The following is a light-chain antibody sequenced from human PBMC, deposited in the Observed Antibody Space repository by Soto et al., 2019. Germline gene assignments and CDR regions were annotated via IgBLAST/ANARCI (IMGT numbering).Light chain of an antibody. CDR3: QQYNSYSWT. J-gene: IGKJ1*01. Sequence: IKMTQSPSTLSASVGDRVTITCRASQSISSWLAWYQQKPGKAPKLLIYKASSLDSGVPSRFSGTASGTEFTLTISSLQPDDFGPYYCQQYNSYSWTFGQGTKVEIK. CDR2: KAS. V-gene: IGKV1-5*03. CDR1: QSISSW.